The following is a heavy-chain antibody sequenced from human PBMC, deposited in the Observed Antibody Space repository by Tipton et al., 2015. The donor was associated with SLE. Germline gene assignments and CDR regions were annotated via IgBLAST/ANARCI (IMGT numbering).Heavy chain of an antibody. V-gene: IGHV4-34*01. CDR1: GGSFSGYY. J-gene: IGHJ6*03. CDR2: INHTGST. CDR3: AKGLGAYSTGWRYYYYYMDV. Sequence: TLSLTCVVYGGSFSGYYWSWIRQPPGKGLEWIGEINHTGSTNYNPSLKSRVTISVDTSKNQLSLKLSSVTAADSAVYYCAKGLGAYSTGWRYYYYYMDVWGKGTTVTVSS. D-gene: IGHD6-19*01.